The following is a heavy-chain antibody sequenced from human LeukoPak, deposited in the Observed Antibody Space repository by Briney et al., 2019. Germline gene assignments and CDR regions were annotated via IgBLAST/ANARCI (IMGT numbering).Heavy chain of an antibody. CDR1: GFIFSTYS. J-gene: IGHJ2*01. CDR3: ARDRRIQTYYYDSSGYHYWYFDL. Sequence: GGSLRLSCAASGFIFSTYSINWVRQAPGKGLEWVSHISSSSSSIYYADSVKGRFTISRDNAKNSLYLQMNSLRAEDTAVYYCARDRRIQTYYYDSSGYHYWYFDLWGRGTLVTVSS. V-gene: IGHV3-48*04. D-gene: IGHD3-22*01. CDR2: ISSSSSSI.